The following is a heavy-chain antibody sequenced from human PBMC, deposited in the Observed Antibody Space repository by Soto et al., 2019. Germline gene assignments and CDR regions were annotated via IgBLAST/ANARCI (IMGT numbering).Heavy chain of an antibody. Sequence: SETLSLTCTVSGGSISSGGYYWSWIRQHPGKGLEWIGYIYYSGSTYYNPSLKSRVTISVDTPKNQFSLKLSSVTAADTAVYYCARESVAEGYYGRSGGKFDPWGQGTLVTVSS. CDR1: GGSISSGGYY. V-gene: IGHV4-31*03. CDR3: ARESVAEGYYGRSGGKFDP. J-gene: IGHJ5*02. CDR2: IYYSGST. D-gene: IGHD3-10*01.